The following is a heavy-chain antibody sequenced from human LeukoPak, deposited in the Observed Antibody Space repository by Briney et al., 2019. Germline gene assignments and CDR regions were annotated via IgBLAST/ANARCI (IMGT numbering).Heavy chain of an antibody. CDR3: ARHSRTGYNYLDY. CDR1: GGSMSSYY. CDR2: IYYSGGT. D-gene: IGHD5-24*01. V-gene: IGHV4-59*08. J-gene: IGHJ4*02. Sequence: SETLSLTCTVSGGSMSSYYWSWLRQSPGKGLEWIGYIYYSGGTNNNPSLKSRVTISVDTSKNQFSLKLRSVTAADTAVYYCARHSRTGYNYLDYWGQGTLVTVSS.